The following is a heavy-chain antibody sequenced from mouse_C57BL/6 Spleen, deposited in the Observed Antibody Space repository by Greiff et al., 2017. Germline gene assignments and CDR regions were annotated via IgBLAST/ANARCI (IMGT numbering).Heavy chain of an antibody. V-gene: IGHV1-52*01. J-gene: IGHJ3*01. CDR3: ARDYGSSSFAY. CDR1: GYTFTSYW. D-gene: IGHD1-1*01. CDR2: IDPSDSET. Sequence: QVQLQQPGAELVRPGSSVKLSCKASGYTFTSYWMHWVKQRPIQGLEWIGNIDPSDSETHYNQKFKDKATLTVDKSSSTAYMQLCSLTSEDSAVYYCARDYGSSSFAYWGQGTLVTVSA.